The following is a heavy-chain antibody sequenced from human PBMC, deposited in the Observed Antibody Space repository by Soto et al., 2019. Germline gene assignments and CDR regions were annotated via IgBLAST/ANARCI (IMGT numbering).Heavy chain of an antibody. CDR3: ARANCVRCHFDL. D-gene: IGHD1-1*01. CDR2: IYYRGTT. J-gene: IGHJ4*02. CDR1: GASLTRGVYY. Sequence: QVQLQESGPRLAKPSESLSLTCSVSGASLTRGVYYWSWVRQPPGRQLEWIGSIYYRGTTNYNPSLTGRVTISEDTSTNQVSVKVKSVTAADTAVYFCARANCVRCHFDLWGQGTLVTVSS. V-gene: IGHV4-61*08.